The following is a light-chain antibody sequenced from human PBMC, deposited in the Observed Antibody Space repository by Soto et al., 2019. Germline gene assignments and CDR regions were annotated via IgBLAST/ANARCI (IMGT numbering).Light chain of an antibody. CDR3: SSYTSSSPYV. Sequence: QSALTQPASVSGSPGQSITISCTGTSSDVGGYNYVSWYQQYPGKAPKLMIYDVSNRPSGVSNRFSGSKSGNTASLTISGLQAEDEADYYCSSYTSSSPYVFGTGTKETVL. CDR1: SSDVGGYNY. V-gene: IGLV2-14*01. J-gene: IGLJ1*01. CDR2: DVS.